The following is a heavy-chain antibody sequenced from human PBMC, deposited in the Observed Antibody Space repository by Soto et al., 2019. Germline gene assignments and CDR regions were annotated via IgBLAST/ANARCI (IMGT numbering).Heavy chain of an antibody. CDR1: GFTVSSNY. Sequence: GGSLRLSCAASGFTVSSNYMSWVCQAPGKGLEWVSVIYSGGSTYYADSGKGRFTISRHNSKNTLYLQMNSLRAEDTAVYYCASTNYYGSGSYYNPKDAFDIWGQGTMVTVSS. CDR3: ASTNYYGSGSYYNPKDAFDI. CDR2: IYSGGST. J-gene: IGHJ3*02. D-gene: IGHD3-10*01. V-gene: IGHV3-53*04.